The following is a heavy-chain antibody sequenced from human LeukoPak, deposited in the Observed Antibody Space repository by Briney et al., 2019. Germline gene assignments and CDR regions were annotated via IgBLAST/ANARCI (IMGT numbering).Heavy chain of an antibody. D-gene: IGHD6-13*01. CDR1: GASISSGSNY. CDR3: ARVLNLKLDSSSWYPRTPVQIGFDP. V-gene: IGHV4-39*07. J-gene: IGHJ5*02. CDR2: IYSSGST. Sequence: SETLSLTCSVSGASISSGSNYWGWIRQPPGKTLEWIGSIYSSGSTYYNPSLKSRVIIIIDTPKNQFSLKLSSVTAADTAVYYCARVLNLKLDSSSWYPRTPVQIGFDPWGQGTLVTVSS.